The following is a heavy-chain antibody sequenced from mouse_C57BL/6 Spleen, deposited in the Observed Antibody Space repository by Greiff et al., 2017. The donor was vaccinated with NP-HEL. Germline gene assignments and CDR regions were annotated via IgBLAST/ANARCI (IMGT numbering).Heavy chain of an antibody. Sequence: QVHVKQSGAELARPGASVKLSCKASGYTFTSYGISWVKQRTGQGLEWIGEIYPRSGNTKYNEKFKGKATLTADNSSSTAYMELRSLTSEDSAVYFCARGEYDYDKNYAMDYWGPGTSVTVSS. CDR3: ARGEYDYDKNYAMDY. CDR1: GYTFTSYG. D-gene: IGHD2-4*01. CDR2: IYPRSGNT. J-gene: IGHJ4*01. V-gene: IGHV1-81*01.